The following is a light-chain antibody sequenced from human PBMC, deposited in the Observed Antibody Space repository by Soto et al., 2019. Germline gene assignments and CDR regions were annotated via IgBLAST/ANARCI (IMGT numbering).Light chain of an antibody. Sequence: EIVLTQSPGTLSLSPGERATLSCRASQSVSSSYLAWYQQKPGQAPRLLIYGAYSRATGIQDRFSGSGSGTDFTLTISRLEPEDFAVYYCKQYGSSLWTFGQGTKVDIK. CDR2: GAY. V-gene: IGKV3-20*01. CDR3: KQYGSSLWT. J-gene: IGKJ1*01. CDR1: QSVSSSY.